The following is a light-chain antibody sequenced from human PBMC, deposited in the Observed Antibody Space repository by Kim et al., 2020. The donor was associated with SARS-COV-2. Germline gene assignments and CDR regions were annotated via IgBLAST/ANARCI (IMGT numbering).Light chain of an antibody. V-gene: IGKV3-20*01. J-gene: IGKJ3*01. Sequence: LSPGERATLSCRASQSIRSGYLAWYQQKPGQAPRLLIYGASSRATGIPDRFRGSGSGTDFTLTISRLEPEDFAVYYCQQYDSSPVFGPGTKVDIK. CDR1: QSIRSGY. CDR2: GAS. CDR3: QQYDSSPV.